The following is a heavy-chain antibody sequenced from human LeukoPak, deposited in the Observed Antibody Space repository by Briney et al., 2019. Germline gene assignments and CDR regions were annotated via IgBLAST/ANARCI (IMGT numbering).Heavy chain of an antibody. CDR1: GFTFSSYW. CDR3: AREPTNYYGSGSYSDY. D-gene: IGHD3-10*01. Sequence: GGSLRLSCAASGFTFSSYWMSWVRQAPGKGLEWVANIKQDGREKYYVDTVKGRFTISRDNAKNSLYLQMNSLRAEDTAVYYCAREPTNYYGSGSYSDYWGQGTLVTVSS. CDR2: IKQDGREK. V-gene: IGHV3-7*01. J-gene: IGHJ4*02.